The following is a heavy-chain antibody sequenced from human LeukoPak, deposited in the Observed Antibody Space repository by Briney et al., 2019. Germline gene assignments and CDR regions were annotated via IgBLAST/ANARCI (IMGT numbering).Heavy chain of an antibody. J-gene: IGHJ4*02. Sequence: PSETLSLTCTVSGGSITSSSYYWGWIRQPPGKGLEWIGSIYYSGSTYYNPSLKSRVTISVDTSKNQFSLKLSSVTAADTAVYYCARDRRWLQDFDYWGQGTLVTVSS. CDR3: ARDRRWLQDFDY. D-gene: IGHD5-18*01. CDR1: GGSITSSSYY. V-gene: IGHV4-39*07. CDR2: IYYSGST.